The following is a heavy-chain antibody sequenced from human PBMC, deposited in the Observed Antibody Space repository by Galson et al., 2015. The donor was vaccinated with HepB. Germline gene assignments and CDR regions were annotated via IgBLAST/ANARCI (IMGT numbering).Heavy chain of an antibody. Sequence: SLRLSCAASGFTFSSYWMSWVRQAPGKGLEWVANIKQDGSEKYYVDSVKGRFTISRDNAKNSLNLQMNSLRAEDTAVYYCARLYIETYYDFWSGYYRAFDIWGQGTMVTVSS. D-gene: IGHD3-3*01. V-gene: IGHV3-7*03. CDR3: ARLYIETYYDFWSGYYRAFDI. CDR2: IKQDGSEK. CDR1: GFTFSSYW. J-gene: IGHJ3*02.